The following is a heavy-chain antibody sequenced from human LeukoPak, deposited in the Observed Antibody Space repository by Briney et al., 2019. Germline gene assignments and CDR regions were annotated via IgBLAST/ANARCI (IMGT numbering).Heavy chain of an antibody. J-gene: IGHJ4*02. CDR3: ARDLQPITYYDFWSGYYGVDY. CDR2: IKQDGSEK. D-gene: IGHD3-3*01. CDR1: GFTFSSYW. Sequence: GGSLRLSCAASGFTFSSYWMSWVRQAPGKGLEWVANIKQDGSEKYYVDSVKGRFTISRDNAKNSLYLQMNSLRAEDTAVYYCARDLQPITYYDFWSGYYGVDYWGQGTLVTVSS. V-gene: IGHV3-7*01.